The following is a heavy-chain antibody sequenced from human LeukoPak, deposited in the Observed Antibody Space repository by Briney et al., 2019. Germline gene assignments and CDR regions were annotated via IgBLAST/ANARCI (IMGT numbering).Heavy chain of an antibody. J-gene: IGHJ4*02. Sequence: PSETLSLTCAAYGGSFSGYYWSWIRQPPGKGLEWIGEINHSGSTNYNPSLKSRVTISVDTSKNQFSLKLSSVTAADTAVYYCARGPGIAAAGTWGQGTLVTVSS. D-gene: IGHD6-13*01. CDR3: ARGPGIAAAGT. V-gene: IGHV4-34*01. CDR1: GGSFSGYY. CDR2: INHSGST.